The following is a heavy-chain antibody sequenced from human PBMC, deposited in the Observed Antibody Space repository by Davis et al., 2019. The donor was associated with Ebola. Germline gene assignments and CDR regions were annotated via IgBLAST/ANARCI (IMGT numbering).Heavy chain of an antibody. J-gene: IGHJ3*01. D-gene: IGHD4-11*01. CDR1: DFNFGDST. V-gene: IGHV3-49*04. Sequence: PGGSLRLSCATIDFNFGDSTISWVRQAPGKGLEWVAFIRSNTFGGTAEYAASVDGRFTVSRDDSNNIAYLQLNSLKSEDTAVYYCSSLYTDYWVFDLWGQGTVVTVSS. CDR3: SSLYTDYWVFDL. CDR2: IRSNTFGGTA.